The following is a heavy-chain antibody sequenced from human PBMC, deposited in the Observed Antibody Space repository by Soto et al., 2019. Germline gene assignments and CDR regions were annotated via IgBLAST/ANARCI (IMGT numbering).Heavy chain of an antibody. CDR2: INHSGST. V-gene: IGHV4-34*01. J-gene: IGHJ4*02. CDR1: GGSFSGYY. CDR3: ARRRHPLGHGSGSYGY. D-gene: IGHD3-10*01. Sequence: QVQLQQWGAGLLKPSETLSLTCAVYGGSFSGYYWSWIRQPPGKGLEWIGEINHSGSTNYNPSLTSRVTISVDTSKNQVSLKLSSVTAADTAVYYCARRRHPLGHGSGSYGYWGQGTLVTVSS.